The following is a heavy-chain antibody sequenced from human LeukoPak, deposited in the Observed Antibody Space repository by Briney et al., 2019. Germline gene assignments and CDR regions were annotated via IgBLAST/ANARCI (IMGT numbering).Heavy chain of an antibody. V-gene: IGHV3-23*01. CDR2: ISGSGDGT. CDR3: ARAARAAADAFDI. CDR1: GFTFDNYA. D-gene: IGHD6-13*01. J-gene: IGHJ3*02. Sequence: GGSLRLSCTASGFTFDNYAMIWVRQAPGKGLEWVSVISGSGDGTYSADSVRGRFTISRDNSKNTLYLEMSSLRVEDTAVYHCARAARAAADAFDIWGQGTMVTVS.